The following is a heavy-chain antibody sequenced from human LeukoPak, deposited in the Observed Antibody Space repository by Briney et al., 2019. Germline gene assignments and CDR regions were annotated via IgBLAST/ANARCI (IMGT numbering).Heavy chain of an antibody. D-gene: IGHD5-18*01. V-gene: IGHV1-69*13. CDR3: ARDKAPANSYGYVRDFDY. J-gene: IGHJ4*02. Sequence: SVKVSCKASGGTFSSYAISWVRQAPGQGLEWMGGIIPIFGTANYAQKFQGRVTFTADESTSTAYMELSSLRSEDTAVYYCARDKAPANSYGYVRDFDYWGQGTLVTVSS. CDR2: IIPIFGTA. CDR1: GGTFSSYA.